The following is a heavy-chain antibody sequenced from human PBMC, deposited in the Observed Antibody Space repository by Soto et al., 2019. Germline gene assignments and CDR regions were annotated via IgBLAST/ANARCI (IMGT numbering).Heavy chain of an antibody. Sequence: QVQLQESGPGLVKPSQTLSPICTVSGDSMSTGGYYWTWIRQHPGKGLEWIGHIYTTGTTYYSPSLKSQVTMSIDKSSNRFSLNLSSVTAADTAVYYCSRGRGSTPLRDWGPGALVTVSS. V-gene: IGHV4-31*02. CDR2: IYTTGTT. D-gene: IGHD6-13*01. CDR3: SRGRGSTPLRD. CDR1: GDSMSTGGYY. J-gene: IGHJ4*02.